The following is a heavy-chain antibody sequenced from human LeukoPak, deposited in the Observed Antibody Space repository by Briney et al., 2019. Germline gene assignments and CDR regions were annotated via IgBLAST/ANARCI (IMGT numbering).Heavy chain of an antibody. CDR2: ISWNSGSI. D-gene: IGHD5-12*01. Sequence: GRSLRLSCAASGFTFDDYAMHWVRQAPGKGLEWVSGISWNSGSIGYADSVKGRFTISRDNAKNSLYLQMNSLGAEDTALYYCAKGANSGYDRETYYFDYWGQGTLVTVSS. J-gene: IGHJ4*02. V-gene: IGHV3-9*01. CDR1: GFTFDDYA. CDR3: AKGANSGYDRETYYFDY.